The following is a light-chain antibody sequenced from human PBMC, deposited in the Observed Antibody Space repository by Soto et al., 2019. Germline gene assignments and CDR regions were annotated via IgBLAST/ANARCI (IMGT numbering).Light chain of an antibody. Sequence: EIVLTQSPGTLSLSPGERATLSCRASQSVSSSYLAWYQQKPGQAPRLLIYGASSRATGIPDRFSGSGSGTDFTLTISRLEPEDFAVYYCQQYGSSPLFGQGTRRRL. CDR1: QSVSSSY. V-gene: IGKV3-20*01. J-gene: IGKJ5*01. CDR2: GAS. CDR3: QQYGSSPL.